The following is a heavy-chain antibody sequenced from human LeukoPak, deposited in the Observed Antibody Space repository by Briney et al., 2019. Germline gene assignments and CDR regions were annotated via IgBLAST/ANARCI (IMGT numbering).Heavy chain of an antibody. J-gene: IGHJ6*03. CDR1: GYTFTSYD. CDR3: ARDADSSGLTPPYYYYYMDV. D-gene: IGHD3-22*01. CDR2: MNPNSGNT. V-gene: IGHV1-8*01. Sequence: ASVKVSCKASGYTFTSYDINWVRQATGQGLEWMGWMNPNSGNTGYAQNFQGRVTMTRNTSISTAYMELSSLRSEDTAVYYCARDADSSGLTPPYYYYYMDVWGKGTTVTISS.